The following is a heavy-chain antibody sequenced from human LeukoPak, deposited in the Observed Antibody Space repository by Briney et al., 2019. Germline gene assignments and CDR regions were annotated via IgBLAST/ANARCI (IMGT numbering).Heavy chain of an antibody. J-gene: IGHJ6*04. CDR3: ANQPYYYGSGSYPGVDV. Sequence: PGRSLRLSCAASGFTFSSYGMHWVRQAPGKGLEWVAVISYDGSNKYYADSVKGRFTISRDNSKNTLYLQMNSLRAEDTAVYYCANQPYYYGSGSYPGVDVWGKGTTVTVSS. CDR2: ISYDGSNK. CDR1: GFTFSSYG. D-gene: IGHD3-10*01. V-gene: IGHV3-30*18.